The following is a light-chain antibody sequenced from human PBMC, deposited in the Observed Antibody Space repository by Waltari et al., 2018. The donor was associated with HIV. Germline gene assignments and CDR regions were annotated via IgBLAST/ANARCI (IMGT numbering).Light chain of an antibody. V-gene: IGLV2-14*01. Sequence: QSALTQPASVSGSPGHTPTISCIIATAHILDHHPHSWYQHPPPKTPHPIILDDDIRPSGVPFRFSASKSDNTAYLTISGLHFDDEGDYYCASSVPGGAFVFGGGTKVTV. CDR1: TAHILDHHP. CDR3: ASSVPGGAFV. CDR2: DDD. J-gene: IGLJ3*02.